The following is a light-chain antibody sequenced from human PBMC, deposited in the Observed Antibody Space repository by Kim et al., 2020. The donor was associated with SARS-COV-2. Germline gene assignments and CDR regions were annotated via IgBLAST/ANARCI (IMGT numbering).Light chain of an antibody. J-gene: IGKJ2*01. Sequence: SPGERATLSCRASQSVSTGLAWYQQKPGQAPRLLIYDASNRAPGIPARFSGSGSGTDFTLTISSLETEDFALYYCQQRSNWLMYSFAQGTKVDIK. CDR1: QSVSTG. V-gene: IGKV3-11*01. CDR3: QQRSNWLMYS. CDR2: DAS.